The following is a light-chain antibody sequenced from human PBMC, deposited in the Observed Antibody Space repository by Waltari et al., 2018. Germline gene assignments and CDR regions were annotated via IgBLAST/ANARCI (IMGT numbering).Light chain of an antibody. CDR1: QGIRNY. CDR3: QQSDTLPPS. J-gene: IGKJ5*01. V-gene: IGKV1-33*01. CDR2: DAS. Sequence: IQMTQSPSSLSASVGDRVTIPCQASQGIRNYLNWYQHKPGKAPKLLIYDASNLETGVPPRFSGSGSGTDFTFTISSLQPEDIATYYCQQSDTLPPSFGQGTRLEIK.